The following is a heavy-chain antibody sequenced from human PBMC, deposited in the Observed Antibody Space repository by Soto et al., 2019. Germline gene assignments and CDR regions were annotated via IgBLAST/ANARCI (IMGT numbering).Heavy chain of an antibody. V-gene: IGHV3-43*01. Sequence: PGGSLRLSCAASGFTFDDYTMHWVRQAPGKGLEWVSLISWDGGSTYYADSVKGRFTISRDNSKNSLYLQMNSLRTEDTALYYCAKASSGWYGREYFQHWGQGTLVTVSS. CDR2: ISWDGGST. CDR1: GFTFDDYT. D-gene: IGHD6-19*01. J-gene: IGHJ1*01. CDR3: AKASSGWYGREYFQH.